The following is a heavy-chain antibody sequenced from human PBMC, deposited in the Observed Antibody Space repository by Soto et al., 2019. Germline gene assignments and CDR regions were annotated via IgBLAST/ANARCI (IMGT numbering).Heavy chain of an antibody. V-gene: IGHV1-18*01. D-gene: IGHD3-10*01. J-gene: IGHJ6*03. CDR3: PIFNGSGTNYYMDV. Sequence: QVQLVQSGAELKKPGASAKVSCKASGYMFTSYGISWVRQAPGQGLEWMAWISVNNGNTNYAQKFQGRVTMTTDTSTNTAQTELRSLRYDDPAVYYCPIFNGSGTNYYMDVWGKGTMVIVSS. CDR2: ISVNNGNT. CDR1: GYMFTSYG.